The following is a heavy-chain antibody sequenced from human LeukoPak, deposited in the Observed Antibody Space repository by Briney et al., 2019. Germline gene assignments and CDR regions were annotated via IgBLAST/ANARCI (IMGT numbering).Heavy chain of an antibody. Sequence: PSETLSLTCAVYGGSLSGYYWSWIRQHPGKGLEWIGYIYYSGSTYYNPSLKSRVTISVDTSKNQFSLKLSSVTAADTAVYYCARDRLDYYDSSGYYYGAFDIWGQGTMVTVSS. CDR1: GGSLSGYY. CDR2: IYYSGST. V-gene: IGHV4-31*11. J-gene: IGHJ3*02. D-gene: IGHD3-22*01. CDR3: ARDRLDYYDSSGYYYGAFDI.